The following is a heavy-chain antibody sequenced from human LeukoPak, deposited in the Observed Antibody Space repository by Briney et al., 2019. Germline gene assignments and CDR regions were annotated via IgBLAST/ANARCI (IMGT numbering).Heavy chain of an antibody. CDR2: IYYSGST. Sequence: SETLSLTCTVSGGSISSSSYYWGWIRQPPGKGLEWIGSIYYSGSTYYNPSLKSRVTISVDTSKNQFSLKLSSVTAADTAVYYCARMVSGYYLFDYWGQGTLVTVSS. D-gene: IGHD3-22*01. J-gene: IGHJ4*02. CDR1: GGSISSSSYY. V-gene: IGHV4-39*07. CDR3: ARMVSGYYLFDY.